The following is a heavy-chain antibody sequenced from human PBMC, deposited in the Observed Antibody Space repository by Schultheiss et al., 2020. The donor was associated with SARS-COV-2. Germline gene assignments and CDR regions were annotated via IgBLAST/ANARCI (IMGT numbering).Heavy chain of an antibody. Sequence: GGSLRLSCAASGITFSTYEMNWVRQAPGKGLEWVSSISRSGSIIYYADSVKGRFTISRDNAKNSLYLQMNSLRAEDTAVYYCATHCGGHCYFDYWGQGTLVTVSS. CDR3: ATHCGGHCYFDY. V-gene: IGHV3-48*03. J-gene: IGHJ4*02. CDR2: ISRSGSII. D-gene: IGHD2-21*02. CDR1: GITFSTYE.